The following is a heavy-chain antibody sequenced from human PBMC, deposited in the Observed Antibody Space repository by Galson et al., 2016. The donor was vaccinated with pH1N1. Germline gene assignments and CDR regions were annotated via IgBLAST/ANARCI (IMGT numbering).Heavy chain of an antibody. D-gene: IGHD3-3*01. Sequence: TLSLTCTVSGGSISSDSDYWTWIRQPAGKGLEWIGRVSGTGTTNYNPSLKSRVTISIDTSKNQFSLKMASVTAATTAVYFCARESLEWLIVSGHRVELSGFDSWGQGTLVTVSP. CDR2: VSGTGTT. J-gene: IGHJ5*01. CDR1: GGSISSDSDY. CDR3: ARESLEWLIVSGHRVELSGFDS. V-gene: IGHV4-61*02.